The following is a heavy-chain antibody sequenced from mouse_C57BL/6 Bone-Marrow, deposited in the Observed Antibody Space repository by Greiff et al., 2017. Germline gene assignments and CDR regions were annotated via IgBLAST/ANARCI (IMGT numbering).Heavy chain of an antibody. CDR2: ISSGSSTI. Sequence: EVMLVESGGGLVKPGGSLKLSCAASGFTFSDYGMHWVRQAPEKGLEWVACISSGSSTIYYADTVKGRFTISRDNAKNTLFLQMNSLRSEDTAVYYCARPGSYYFDYWGQGTTLTVSS. V-gene: IGHV5-17*01. CDR1: GFTFSDYG. J-gene: IGHJ2*01. CDR3: ARPGSYYFDY.